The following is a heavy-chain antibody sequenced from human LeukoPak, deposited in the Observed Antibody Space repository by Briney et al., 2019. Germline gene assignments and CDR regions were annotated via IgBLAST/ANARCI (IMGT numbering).Heavy chain of an antibody. V-gene: IGHV4-34*01. CDR1: GGSFSGYY. Sequence: SETLSLTCAVYGGSFSGYYWSWLRQPPGKGLEWLGEINHSGSTNYNPSLKSRVTISVDTSKNQFSLKLSSVTAADTAVYYCARRRITMVRGGNWFDPWGQGTLVTVSS. D-gene: IGHD3-10*01. CDR3: ARRRITMVRGGNWFDP. CDR2: INHSGST. J-gene: IGHJ5*02.